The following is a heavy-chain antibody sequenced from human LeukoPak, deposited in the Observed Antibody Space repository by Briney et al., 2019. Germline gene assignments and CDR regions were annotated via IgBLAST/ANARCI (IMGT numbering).Heavy chain of an antibody. CDR1: GFTFSGYG. CDR3: AKDRGQWLSSDY. D-gene: IGHD6-19*01. J-gene: IGHJ4*02. V-gene: IGHV3-30*02. Sequence: GGSLRPSCAASGFTFSGYGMRWVRQAPGKGLEWVAFIAHDGSNRYYADSVKGRFTVSRDNSKNTLYLQMSSLRAEDTAVYYCAKDRGQWLSSDYWGQGTLVTVSS. CDR2: IAHDGSNR.